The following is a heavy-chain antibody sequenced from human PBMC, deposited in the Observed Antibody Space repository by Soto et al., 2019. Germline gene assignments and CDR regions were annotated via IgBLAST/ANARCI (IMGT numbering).Heavy chain of an antibody. Sequence: QVQLQQWGAGLLKPSETLSLTCAVYGKSLSGYYWSWIRQPPGKGLEWIGEINHSGNTNSNPSIHSRVTITIDTSNTQVYLNLCPVTAADTAMSYRARHHVRSTSLAVAAEFWGQGTLVTVSS. V-gene: IGHV4-34*01. CDR2: INHSGNT. D-gene: IGHD2-15*01. J-gene: IGHJ4*02. CDR3: ARHHVRSTSLAVAAEF. CDR1: GKSLSGYY.